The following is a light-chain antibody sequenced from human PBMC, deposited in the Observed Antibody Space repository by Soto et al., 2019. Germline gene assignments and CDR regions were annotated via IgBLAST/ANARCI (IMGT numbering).Light chain of an antibody. CDR2: GAS. J-gene: IGKJ3*01. Sequence: EIVLTQSPGTLSLSPGERATLSCRASQSVSSSYLAWYQQKPGQAPRLLIYGASSRATGIPDRFSGSGSGTDFTLTISRLEPEDFAEYYCQQYGSSLFTFGHGTKVDIK. CDR1: QSVSSSY. V-gene: IGKV3-20*01. CDR3: QQYGSSLFT.